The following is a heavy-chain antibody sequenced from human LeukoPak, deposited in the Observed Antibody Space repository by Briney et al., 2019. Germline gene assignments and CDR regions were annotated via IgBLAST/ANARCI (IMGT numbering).Heavy chain of an antibody. D-gene: IGHD6-13*01. CDR1: GYTFTGYY. CDR3: ARDGSDSSSLTYFDY. J-gene: IGHJ4*02. V-gene: IGHV1-2*02. CDR2: INPNSGGT. Sequence: GASVTVSCKASGYTFTGYYMHWVRQAPGQGLEWMGWINPNSGGTNYAQKFQGRVTMTRDTSISTAYMELSRLRSDDTAVYYCARDGSDSSSLTYFDYWGQGALVTVSS.